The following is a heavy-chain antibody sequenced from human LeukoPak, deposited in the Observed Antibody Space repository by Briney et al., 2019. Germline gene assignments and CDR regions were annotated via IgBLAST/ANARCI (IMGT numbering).Heavy chain of an antibody. CDR1: GGSISTYY. D-gene: IGHD3-10*01. CDR2: IYYDGST. Sequence: SETLSLTCTVSGGSISTYYWSWIRQPPGKGLEWIGYIYYDGSTDYKPSLKSRVAISLDTSKNHFSLRLSSVTAADTAVYYCARDGPRGVLSMDVWGQGTTVTVSS. V-gene: IGHV4-59*12. CDR3: ARDGPRGVLSMDV. J-gene: IGHJ6*02.